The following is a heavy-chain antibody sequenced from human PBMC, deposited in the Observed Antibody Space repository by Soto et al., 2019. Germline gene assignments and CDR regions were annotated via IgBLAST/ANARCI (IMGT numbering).Heavy chain of an antibody. CDR2: IYYSGST. CDR1: GGSISSGGYS. J-gene: IGHJ4*02. CDR3: AAGGGLPRYY. V-gene: IGHV4-30-2*01. D-gene: IGHD5-12*01. Sequence: SETLSLICAVSGGSISSGGYSWSWIRQPPGKGLEWIGYIYYSGSTYYNPSLKSRVTISVDRSKNQFSLKLSSVTAADTAVYYCAAGGGLPRYYWGQGTLVTVSS.